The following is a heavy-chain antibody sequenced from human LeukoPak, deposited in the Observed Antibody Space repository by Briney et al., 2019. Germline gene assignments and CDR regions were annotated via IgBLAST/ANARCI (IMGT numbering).Heavy chain of an antibody. CDR3: ARGAMVRGVTHDY. Sequence: GGSLRLXCAASGFTFSSYSMNWVRQAPGKGLEWVSSISSSSSYIYYADSVKGRFTISRDNAKSSLYLQMNSLRAEDTAVYYCARGAMVRGVTHDYWGQGTLVTVSS. J-gene: IGHJ4*02. D-gene: IGHD3-10*01. V-gene: IGHV3-21*01. CDR1: GFTFSSYS. CDR2: ISSSSSYI.